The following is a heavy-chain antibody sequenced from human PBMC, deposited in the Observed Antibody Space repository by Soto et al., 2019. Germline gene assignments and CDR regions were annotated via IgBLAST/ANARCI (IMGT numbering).Heavy chain of an antibody. CDR2: IYNSGNT. J-gene: IGHJ4*02. CDR1: GGSISSGGYY. V-gene: IGHV4-61*08. D-gene: IGHD3-9*01. Sequence: PSETLSLTCTVSGGSISSGGYYWNWIRQPPGKGLEWIGYIYNSGNTNYNPSLRSRVTISVDTSKNQFSLKLSSVTAADTAVYYCARGTNLRCFEWGQGTLVTVSS. CDR3: ARGTNLRCFE.